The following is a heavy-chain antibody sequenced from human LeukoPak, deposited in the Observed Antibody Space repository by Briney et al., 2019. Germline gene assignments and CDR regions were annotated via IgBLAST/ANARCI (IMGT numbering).Heavy chain of an antibody. CDR1: GYTFTSYY. Sequence: ASVKVSCKASGYTFTSYYMHWVRQAPGQGLEWMGIINPSGGSTSYAQKFQGRVTMTRDMSTSTVYMELSSLRSEDTAVYYCATLMVRGVIVDYWGQGTLVTVSS. V-gene: IGHV1-46*01. D-gene: IGHD3-10*01. CDR3: ATLMVRGVIVDY. J-gene: IGHJ4*02. CDR2: INPSGGST.